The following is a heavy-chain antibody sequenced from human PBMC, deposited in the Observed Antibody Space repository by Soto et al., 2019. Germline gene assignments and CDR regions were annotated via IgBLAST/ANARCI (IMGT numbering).Heavy chain of an antibody. CDR1: GYTFTSYG. CDR2: ISAYNGNT. J-gene: IGHJ4*02. D-gene: IGHD2-15*01. V-gene: IGHV1-18*01. Sequence: QVQLVQSGAEVMKPGASVKVSCKASGYTFTSYGISWVRQAPGQGLECMGWISAYNGNTNYAQKLQGRVTMTTDTSTSTAYMELRSLRSDDTAVYYCARGYCSGCSCYSEFDYWGQGTLVTVSS. CDR3: ARGYCSGCSCYSEFDY.